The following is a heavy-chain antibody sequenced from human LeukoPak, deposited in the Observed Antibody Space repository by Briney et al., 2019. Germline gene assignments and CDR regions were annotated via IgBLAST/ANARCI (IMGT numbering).Heavy chain of an antibody. D-gene: IGHD1-26*01. CDR1: AFTFSRYW. CDR2: INSDVSTT. CDR3: ARYGRYRAFDI. Sequence: GGSLRLSCTASAFTFSRYWMHWVRQVPGKGLVWVSRINSDVSTTNYADSVKGRFTISRDNAKNTIYLQMNSLRAEDTAVYYCARYGRYRAFDIWGPGTVVTVSS. V-gene: IGHV3-74*01. J-gene: IGHJ3*02.